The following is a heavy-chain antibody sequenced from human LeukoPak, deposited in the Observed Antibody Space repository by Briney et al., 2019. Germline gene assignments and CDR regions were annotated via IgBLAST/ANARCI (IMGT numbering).Heavy chain of an antibody. J-gene: IGHJ4*02. CDR2: INPSGGST. D-gene: IGHD3-22*01. CDR1: GYTFTSYG. V-gene: IGHV1-46*01. CDR3: ARETHYYYDSSGYPRRGFDY. Sequence: ASVKVSCKASGYTFTSYGISWVRQAPGQGLEWMGIINPSGGSTSYAQKFQGRVTMTRDTSTSTVYMELSSLRSEDTAVYYCARETHYYYDSSGYPRRGFDYWGQGTLVTVSS.